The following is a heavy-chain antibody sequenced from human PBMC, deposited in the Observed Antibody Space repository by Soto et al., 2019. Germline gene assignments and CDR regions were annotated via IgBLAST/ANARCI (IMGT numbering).Heavy chain of an antibody. Sequence: PGGSLRLSCAASGFSVSSLYMTWVRQAPGKGLQWVAVISSDDNTYYADSVKGRFTVSRDTSRNTLYLDMNSLRAEDTAVYYCARDTFGGAYDFLHGGQEALLTVSS. V-gene: IGHV3-66*01. D-gene: IGHD3-3*01. CDR1: GFSVSSLY. CDR2: ISSDDNT. J-gene: IGHJ4*02. CDR3: ARDTFGGAYDFLH.